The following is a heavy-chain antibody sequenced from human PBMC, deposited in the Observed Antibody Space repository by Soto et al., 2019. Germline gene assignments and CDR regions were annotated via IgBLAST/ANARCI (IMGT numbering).Heavy chain of an antibody. CDR1: GYSFTSYW. Sequence: PGESLKISCKGSGYSFTSYWIGWVRQMPGKGLEWMGIIYPGDSDTRYSPSFQGQVTISADKSISTAYLQWSSLKASDTAMYYCARPPYYYDSSGYYYDAFDIWGQGTMVTVSS. CDR2: IYPGDSDT. D-gene: IGHD3-22*01. CDR3: ARPPYYYDSSGYYYDAFDI. J-gene: IGHJ3*02. V-gene: IGHV5-51*01.